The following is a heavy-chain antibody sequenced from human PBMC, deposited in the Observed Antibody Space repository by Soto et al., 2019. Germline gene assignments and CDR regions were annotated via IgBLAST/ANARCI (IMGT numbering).Heavy chain of an antibody. CDR1: GGSISSSSYY. D-gene: IGHD3-16*02. V-gene: IGHV4-39*01. J-gene: IGHJ6*02. CDR2: IYYSGST. CDR3: ARHHYDYVWGSYRPWGMDV. Sequence: QLLESGPGLVKPSETLSLTCTVSGGSISSSSYYWGWIRQPPGKGLEWIGSIYYSGSTYYNPSLKSRVTISVDTSKNQFTLTLSSVTAADTAVYYCARHHYDYVWGSYRPWGMDVWGQGPTVTVSS.